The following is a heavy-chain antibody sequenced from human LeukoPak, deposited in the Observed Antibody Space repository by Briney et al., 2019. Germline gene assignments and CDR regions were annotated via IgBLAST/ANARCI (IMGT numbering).Heavy chain of an antibody. CDR2: IYTSGCT. Sequence: SETLSLTCTVSGGSISSGSYYWSWIRQPAGKGLEWIGRIYTSGCTNYNPSLKSGVTMSVETSKNQVYLKLSSVTAADTAVYYCARDRYGDHSDYWGQGTLVTVSS. V-gene: IGHV4-61*02. CDR3: ARDRYGDHSDY. D-gene: IGHD4-17*01. CDR1: GGSISSGSYY. J-gene: IGHJ4*02.